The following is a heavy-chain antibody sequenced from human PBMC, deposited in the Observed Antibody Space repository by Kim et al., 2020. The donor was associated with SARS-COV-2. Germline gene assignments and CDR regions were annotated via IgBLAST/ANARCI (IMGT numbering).Heavy chain of an antibody. CDR1: GFTFNIYA. CDR3: PKARGSSYGQSYFDH. V-gene: IGHV3-23*01. D-gene: IGHD5-18*01. Sequence: GGSLRLSCAASGFTFNIYAMSWVRQAPGKGLEWVSAVGGSGASTYYADSVKGRFSISRDNSKNTLYLQMNSLRAEDTAVYYCPKARGSSYGQSYFDHWGQGTLVTVSS. J-gene: IGHJ4*02. CDR2: VGGSGAST.